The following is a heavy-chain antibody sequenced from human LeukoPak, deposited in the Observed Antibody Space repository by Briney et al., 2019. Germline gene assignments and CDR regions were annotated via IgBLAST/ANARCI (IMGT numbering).Heavy chain of an antibody. D-gene: IGHD2-8*01. Sequence: ASVKVSCKAFGYTFTGYYMHWVRQAPGQGLEWMGWINPNSGGTNYAQKFQGRATMTRDTSISTAYMELSRLRSDDTAVYYCARAQWRYCTNGVCYLPGYWGQGTLVTVSS. CDR3: ARAQWRYCTNGVCYLPGY. CDR1: GYTFTGYY. J-gene: IGHJ4*02. V-gene: IGHV1-2*02. CDR2: INPNSGGT.